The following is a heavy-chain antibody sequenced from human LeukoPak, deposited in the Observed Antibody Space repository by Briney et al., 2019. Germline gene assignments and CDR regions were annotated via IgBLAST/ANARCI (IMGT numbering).Heavy chain of an antibody. V-gene: IGHV4-59*01. J-gene: IGHJ4*02. Sequence: PSETLSLTCTASGGSTSSDYWTWIRQSPGKGLEWIGYIYYSGSTNYNPSLKSRVTISVDTSKNQFSLKLTSVTAADTAVYYCARAGNWNDLDYWGQGTLVTVSS. CDR1: GGSTSSDY. CDR2: IYYSGST. CDR3: ARAGNWNDLDY. D-gene: IGHD1-1*01.